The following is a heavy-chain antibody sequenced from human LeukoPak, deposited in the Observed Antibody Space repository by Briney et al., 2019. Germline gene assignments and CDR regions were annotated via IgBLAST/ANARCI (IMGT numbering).Heavy chain of an antibody. D-gene: IGHD3-16*01. Sequence: ETLSLTCTVSGGSISTYYWSWIRQPAGKGLEWIGRIYSSGSTNYNPSLKSRVTMSVDTSKNQFSLKLSSVTAADTAVYYCARSKTDPRARSGEDYYYYGMDVWGQGTTVTVSS. V-gene: IGHV4-4*07. CDR2: IYSSGST. CDR3: ARSKTDPRARSGEDYYYYGMDV. J-gene: IGHJ6*02. CDR1: GGSISTYY.